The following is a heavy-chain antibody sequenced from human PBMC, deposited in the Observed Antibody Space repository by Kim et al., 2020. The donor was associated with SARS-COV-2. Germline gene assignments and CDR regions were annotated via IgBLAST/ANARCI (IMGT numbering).Heavy chain of an antibody. V-gene: IGHV1-69*13. J-gene: IGHJ4*02. Sequence: SVKVSCKASGGTFSSYAISWVRQAPGQGLEWMGGIIPIFGTANYAQKFQGRVTITADESTSTAYMELSSLRSEDTAVYYCARDWGSRVGATPPTDYWGQGTLVTVSS. D-gene: IGHD1-26*01. CDR2: IIPIFGTA. CDR1: GGTFSSYA. CDR3: ARDWGSRVGATPPTDY.